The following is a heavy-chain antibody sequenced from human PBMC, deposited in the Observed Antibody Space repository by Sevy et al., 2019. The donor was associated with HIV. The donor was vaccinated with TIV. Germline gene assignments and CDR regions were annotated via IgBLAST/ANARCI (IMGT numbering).Heavy chain of an antibody. D-gene: IGHD3-22*01. CDR3: AGGRYDSSGSFDAFDI. V-gene: IGHV3-23*01. CDR1: GFTFISYA. J-gene: IGHJ3*02. Sequence: GGSLRLSCKPSGFTFISYAMNWVRQVPGKGLDWVSTIYDTNYGSGGGTYYADSVKGRFTISRDTSKTTVYLQMTSLRTEETAVYYCAGGRYDSSGSFDAFDIWGQGTMVTVSS. CDR2: IYDTNYGSGGGT.